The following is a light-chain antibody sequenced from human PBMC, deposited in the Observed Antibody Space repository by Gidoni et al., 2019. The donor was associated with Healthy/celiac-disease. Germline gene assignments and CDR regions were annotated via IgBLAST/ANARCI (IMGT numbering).Light chain of an antibody. CDR2: EAY. CDR3: QQYNSYSYT. J-gene: IGKJ2*01. V-gene: IGKV1-5*01. CDR1: QSIRSW. Sequence: DIQMPQSPSTLSASVGDRVTITSRAIQSIRSWLAWYQQKPGKAPKLLIYEAYSLESGVPSRFSGSGAGKEVTLTISSLQPDDFATYYCQQYNSYSYTFGQGTKLEIK.